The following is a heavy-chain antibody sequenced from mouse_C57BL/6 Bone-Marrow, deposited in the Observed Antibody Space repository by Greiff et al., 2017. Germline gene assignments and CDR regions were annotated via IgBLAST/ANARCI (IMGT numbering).Heavy chain of an antibody. Sequence: EVTLMESGAELVRPGASVKLSCTASGFNIKDDYMHWVKQRPEQGLEWIGWIDPENGDTEYASKFQGKATITAVTSSNTAYLQLSSLTSVDTAVYYCTPIYYGNYPYAMDYWGQGTSVTVSS. J-gene: IGHJ4*01. V-gene: IGHV14-4*01. CDR2: IDPENGDT. CDR1: GFNIKDDY. D-gene: IGHD2-1*01. CDR3: TPIYYGNYPYAMDY.